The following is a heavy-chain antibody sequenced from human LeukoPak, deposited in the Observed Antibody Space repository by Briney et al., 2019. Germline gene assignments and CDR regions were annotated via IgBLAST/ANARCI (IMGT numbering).Heavy chain of an antibody. CDR3: ARLSMIDTFDI. J-gene: IGHJ3*02. CDR2: IYPGDSDT. CDR1: GYSFMTYW. Sequence: GESLKISCQASGYSFMTYWIGWVRQLPGKGLVWMAIIYPGDSDTKYSPSFQDQVTISADKSINTAYLHWRSLKASDTAMYYCARLSMIDTFDIWGLGTVVTVSS. D-gene: IGHD3-22*01. V-gene: IGHV5-51*01.